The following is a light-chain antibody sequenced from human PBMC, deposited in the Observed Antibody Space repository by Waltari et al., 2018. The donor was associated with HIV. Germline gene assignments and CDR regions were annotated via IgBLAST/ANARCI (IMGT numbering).Light chain of an antibody. CDR3: QSYDTNKNWV. CDR2: ESY. CDR1: SGSIAGNY. V-gene: IGLV6-57*01. J-gene: IGLJ3*02. Sequence: FMLTQPHSVSESPGKTVTISCTRSSGSIAGNYVQWFQRRPGRSPTTVIYESYFRTSGVPARFSGSIDRSSNAASLTISGLKTEDEADYYCQSYDTNKNWVFGGGPKLTVL.